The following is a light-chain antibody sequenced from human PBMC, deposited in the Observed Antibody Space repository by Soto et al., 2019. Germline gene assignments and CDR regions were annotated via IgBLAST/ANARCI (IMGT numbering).Light chain of an antibody. V-gene: IGKV4-1*01. CDR3: QLYYNTPVT. CDR2: WAS. J-gene: IGKJ4*01. CDR1: QSVLYSSNNKNY. Sequence: DIVMTQSPDSLAVSLGERATINCKSSQSVLYSSNNKNYLAWYQQKPGQPPKLLISWASTRESGVPDRFSGSGSGTDFTLTISSLQAEDVAVYYCQLYYNTPVTFGGGTKVEIK.